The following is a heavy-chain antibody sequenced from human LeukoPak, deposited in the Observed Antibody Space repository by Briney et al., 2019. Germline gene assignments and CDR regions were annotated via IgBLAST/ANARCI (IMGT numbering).Heavy chain of an antibody. V-gene: IGHV3-23*01. D-gene: IGHD3-3*01. J-gene: IGHJ4*02. CDR1: GFTFSSYA. Sequence: PGGSLRLSCAASGFTFSSYAMSWVRQAPGKGLGWVSIISAGGGSTYYADSVKGLFTISRDNSKNTLYLQMNRLRAEDTAVYYCAKGAEVLEWLPLDSWGQGTLVTVSS. CDR2: ISAGGGST. CDR3: AKGAEVLEWLPLDS.